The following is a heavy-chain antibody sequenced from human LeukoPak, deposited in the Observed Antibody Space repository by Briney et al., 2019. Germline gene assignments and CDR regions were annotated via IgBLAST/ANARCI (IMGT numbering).Heavy chain of an antibody. D-gene: IGHD2-2*02. CDR2: ISGSSTTI. J-gene: IGHJ5*02. CDR3: ARDQVVPAAISGWFDP. CDR1: GFTFSSYS. Sequence: GGSLRLSCAASGFTFSSYSMNWVRQAPGKGLEWVSYISGSSTTIYYADSVKGRFTISRDNAKHSLYLQMNSLRAEDTAVYYCARDQVVPAAISGWFDPWGQGTLVTVSS. V-gene: IGHV3-48*01.